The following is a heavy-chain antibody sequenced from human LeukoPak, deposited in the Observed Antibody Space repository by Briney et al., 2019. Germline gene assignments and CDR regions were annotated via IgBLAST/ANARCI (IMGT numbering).Heavy chain of an antibody. V-gene: IGHV3-21*01. J-gene: IGHJ3*02. Sequence: PGGSLRLSCAASGFTFSSYSMNWVRQAPGKGLEWVSSISSSSYIYYADSVKGRFTISRDNAKNSLYLQMTSLRGDDTAIYYCARDRPAGSSTGWYFEFDIWGQGTIVTVSS. CDR1: GFTFSSYS. D-gene: IGHD6-19*01. CDR3: ARDRPAGSSTGWYFEFDI. CDR2: ISSSSYI.